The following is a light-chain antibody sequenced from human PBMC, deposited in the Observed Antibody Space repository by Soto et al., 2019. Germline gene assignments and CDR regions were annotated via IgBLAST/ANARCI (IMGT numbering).Light chain of an antibody. CDR1: QGVSTS. Sequence: DIQMTQSPSSVSASVGDRITITCRASQGVSTSLAWYQQEPGKAPKLLIYSVSNLQSGVPSRFRGSGSGTDFTLTISSLQPEDSAIYYCQQANNSPLTFGQGTKVEIK. J-gene: IGKJ1*01. CDR3: QQANNSPLT. V-gene: IGKV1-12*01. CDR2: SVS.